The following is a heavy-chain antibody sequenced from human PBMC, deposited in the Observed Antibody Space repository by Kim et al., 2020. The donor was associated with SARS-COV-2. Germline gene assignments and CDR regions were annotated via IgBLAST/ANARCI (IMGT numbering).Heavy chain of an antibody. Sequence: TIYYADSGKGQLTNTRENAKESLYLKMNSLRDEDTAVYYCAAFGEDGMDVWGRGTTVTVSS. CDR2: TI. J-gene: IGHJ6*02. CDR3: AAFGEDGMDV. V-gene: IGHV3-48*02. D-gene: IGHD3-10*01.